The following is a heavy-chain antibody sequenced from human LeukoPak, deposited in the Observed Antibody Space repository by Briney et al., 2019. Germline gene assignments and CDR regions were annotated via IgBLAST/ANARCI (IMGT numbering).Heavy chain of an antibody. CDR1: GGSISSGGYY. J-gene: IGHJ4*02. CDR2: IYHSGST. V-gene: IGHV4-30-2*01. Sequence: PSETLSLTCTVSGGSISSGGYYWSWIRQPPGKGLEWIGYIYHSGSTHYNPSLKSRVTISVDRSKNQFSLKLSSVTAADTAVYYCARTTGKETLGFDYWGQGTLVTVSS. CDR3: ARTTGKETLGFDY. D-gene: IGHD1-1*01.